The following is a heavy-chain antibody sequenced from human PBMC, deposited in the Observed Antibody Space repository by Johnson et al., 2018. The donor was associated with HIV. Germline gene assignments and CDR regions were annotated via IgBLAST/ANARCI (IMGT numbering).Heavy chain of an antibody. CDR3: TTGLSWNDAFHI. Sequence: QVQLVESGGGLVHPGGSLRLSCAASGFTFSDHDMHWVRQAPGKGLEWVAFVSYDGTNEFYADSVKGRFTVSRDSSKNTLFLQMNSLKTEDTALYYCTTGLSWNDAFHIWAQGTMVTVSS. J-gene: IGHJ3*02. CDR2: VSYDGTNE. D-gene: IGHD1-1*01. V-gene: IGHV3-30*03. CDR1: GFTFSDHD.